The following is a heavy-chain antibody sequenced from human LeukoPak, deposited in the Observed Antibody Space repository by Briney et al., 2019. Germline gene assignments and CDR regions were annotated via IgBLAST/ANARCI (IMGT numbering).Heavy chain of an antibody. CDR1: GGSFSVYY. D-gene: IGHD6-13*01. Sequence: SETLSLTCAVYGGSFSVYYWSWIRQPPGKGLEWIGEINHSGSTNYNPSLKSRVTISVDTSKNQFSLKLSSVTAADTAVYYCAREISSSSFFDYWGQGTLVTVSS. CDR3: AREISSSSFFDY. V-gene: IGHV4-34*01. CDR2: INHSGST. J-gene: IGHJ4*02.